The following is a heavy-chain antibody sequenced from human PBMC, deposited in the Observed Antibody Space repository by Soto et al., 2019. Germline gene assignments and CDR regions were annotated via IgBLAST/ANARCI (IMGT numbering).Heavy chain of an antibody. CDR1: GFTFSTYS. Sequence: DVQLVESGGGLVKPGGSLRLSCSASGFTFSTYSMNWVRQAPGKGLEWVSSINESGDYSSDADSVKGRFTISRDNAKNSLYLKMNSLRVEDTAVYSCARGAFDIWGQGTMVTVSS. J-gene: IGHJ3*02. CDR3: ARGAFDI. V-gene: IGHV3-21*01. CDR2: INESGDYS.